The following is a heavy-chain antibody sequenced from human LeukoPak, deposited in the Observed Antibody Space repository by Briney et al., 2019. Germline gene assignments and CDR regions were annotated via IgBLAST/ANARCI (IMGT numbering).Heavy chain of an antibody. CDR2: IKQDGSEI. CDR3: ASLIWGGGFDI. V-gene: IGHV3-7*01. D-gene: IGHD3-16*01. Sequence: GGSLRLSCTASGFTFSTYWMSWVRQAQGKGLEWVANIKQDGSEIYYVDSVKGRFTISRDNAKTSLYLQMNNLRAEDTAVYYCASLIWGGGFDIWGQGTMVTVSS. CDR1: GFTFSTYW. J-gene: IGHJ3*02.